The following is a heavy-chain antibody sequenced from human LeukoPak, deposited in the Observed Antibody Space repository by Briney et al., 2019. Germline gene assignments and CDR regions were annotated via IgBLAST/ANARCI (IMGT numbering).Heavy chain of an antibody. D-gene: IGHD1-26*01. V-gene: IGHV4-59*08. CDR2: IYYSGST. J-gene: IGHJ6*02. CDR1: GGSISGFY. CDR3: ARQVGATSYYDYGMDV. Sequence: SETLSLTCTVSGGSISGFYWSWLRQPPGKGLEWIGYIYYSGSTNYNPSLKSRVTISVDTSKNQFSLELSSVTAAETAVYYCARQVGATSYYDYGMDVWGQETTVTVSS.